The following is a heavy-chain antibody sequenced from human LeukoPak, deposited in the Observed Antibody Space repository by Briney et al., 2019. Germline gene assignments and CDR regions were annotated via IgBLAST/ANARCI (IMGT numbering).Heavy chain of an antibody. Sequence: ASVKVSCKASGFTFTDCYIHWVRQAPGQGLEWMGWIRPNSGGTNYAQKFQGRATMTRDTSISTAYMELTRLRSNDTAVYYCARGKVDGDDFDYWGQGTLVTVSS. CDR2: IRPNSGGT. V-gene: IGHV1-2*02. CDR1: GFTFTDCY. CDR3: ARGKVDGDDFDY. J-gene: IGHJ4*02. D-gene: IGHD4-17*01.